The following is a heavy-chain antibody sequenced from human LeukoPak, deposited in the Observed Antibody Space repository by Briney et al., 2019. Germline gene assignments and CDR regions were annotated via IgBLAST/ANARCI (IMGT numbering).Heavy chain of an antibody. V-gene: IGHV3-21*01. J-gene: IGHJ4*02. CDR2: INSVSSYI. D-gene: IGHD4-11*01. CDR1: GFTFSSYG. Sequence: GGSLRLSCAASGFTFSSYGMHWVRQAPGKGLEWVSAINSVSSYIDYADSLKGRFTISRDNAKNSLYLQMNSLRVEDTAVYYCAREGYSNYYFDYWGQGTLVTVSS. CDR3: AREGYSNYYFDY.